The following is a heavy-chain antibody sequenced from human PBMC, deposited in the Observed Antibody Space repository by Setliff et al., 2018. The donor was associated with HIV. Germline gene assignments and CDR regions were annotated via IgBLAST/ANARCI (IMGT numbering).Heavy chain of an antibody. CDR2: IYYSGST. D-gene: IGHD1-26*01. CDR3: ARVVGATNHYYDYMDV. Sequence: PSETLSLTCTVSGGSISSYYWSWIRQPPGKGLEWIGYIYYSGSTNYNPSLKSRVTVSVDTSKNQFSLKLSSVTAADTAVYYCARVVGATNHYYDYMDVWGKGTTVTVSS. V-gene: IGHV4-59*01. CDR1: GGSISSYY. J-gene: IGHJ6*03.